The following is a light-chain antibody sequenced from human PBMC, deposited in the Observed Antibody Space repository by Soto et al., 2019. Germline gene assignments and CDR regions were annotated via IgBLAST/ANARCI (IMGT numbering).Light chain of an antibody. J-gene: IGKJ5*01. CDR2: GAS. Sequence: DIHMTQSPSSLSASVGDRVTITCRASQGISNFLAWYQQKPGQVPKLLISGASTLQSGVPSRFSGSGSGTDFTLTISSLQPEDVSTYFCQKYNSVPFTFGQGTRLEIK. CDR3: QKYNSVPFT. CDR1: QGISNF. V-gene: IGKV1-27*01.